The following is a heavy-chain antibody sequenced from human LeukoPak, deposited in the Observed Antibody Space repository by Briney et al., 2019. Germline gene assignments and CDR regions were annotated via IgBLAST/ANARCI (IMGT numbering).Heavy chain of an antibody. V-gene: IGHV1-2*06. D-gene: IGHD3-22*01. J-gene: IGHJ4*02. Sequence: GASVTVSCKASGYTFTGYYMHWVRQAPGQGLEWMGRINPNSGGTNYAQKFQGRVTMTRDTSISTAYMELSRLRSDDTAVYYCASVHGYYDSSGYYHFFDYWGQGTLVTVSS. CDR1: GYTFTGYY. CDR2: INPNSGGT. CDR3: ASVHGYYDSSGYYHFFDY.